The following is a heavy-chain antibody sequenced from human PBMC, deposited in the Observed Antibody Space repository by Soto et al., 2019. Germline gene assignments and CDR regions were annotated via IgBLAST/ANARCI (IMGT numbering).Heavy chain of an antibody. V-gene: IGHV4-31*03. CDR1: GGSFSSDSFI. D-gene: IGHD1-26*01. Sequence: QVQLQESGPGLVKPSQTLSLTCSVSGGSFSSDSFIWSWVRQFPGKGLECIGYINYSGTTYYNPSRRSRITMSVDTSKNQFSLNLSSVTAADTAVYYCARDHKWDGMDVWGQGTTVTVSS. CDR2: INYSGTT. CDR3: ARDHKWDGMDV. J-gene: IGHJ6*02.